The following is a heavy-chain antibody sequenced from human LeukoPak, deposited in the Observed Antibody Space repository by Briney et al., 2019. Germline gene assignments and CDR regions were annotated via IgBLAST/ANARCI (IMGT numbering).Heavy chain of an antibody. Sequence: ASVKVSCKASGYTFTSYYMHWVRQAPGQGLEWMGIINPSGGSTSYAQKFQGRVTMTEDTSTDTAYMELSSLRSEDTAVYYCATIGWLRVFDYWGQGTLVTVSS. J-gene: IGHJ4*02. V-gene: IGHV1-46*01. CDR1: GYTFTSYY. CDR3: ATIGWLRVFDY. D-gene: IGHD5-12*01. CDR2: INPSGGST.